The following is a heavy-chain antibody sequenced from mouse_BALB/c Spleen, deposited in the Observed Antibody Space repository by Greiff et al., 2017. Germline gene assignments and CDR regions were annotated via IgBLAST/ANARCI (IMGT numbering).Heavy chain of an antibody. CDR1: GYTFTDYY. CDR2: VNPNNGGT. V-gene: IGHV1-26*01. CDR3: ARRGVGLAWFAY. J-gene: IGHJ3*01. Sequence: EVQLQQSGPELVKPGASVKISCKASGYTFTDYYMNWVKQSHGKSLEWIGLVNPNNGGTSYNQKFKGKATLTVDKSSSTAYMELRSLTSEDSAVYYCARRGVGLAWFAYWGQGTLVTVSA. D-gene: IGHD1-2*01.